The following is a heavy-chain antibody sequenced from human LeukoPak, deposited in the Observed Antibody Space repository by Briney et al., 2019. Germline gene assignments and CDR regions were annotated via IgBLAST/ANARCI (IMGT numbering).Heavy chain of an antibody. CDR2: INPNSGGT. V-gene: IGHV1-2*02. CDR1: GYTFTSYG. Sequence: ASVKVSCKASGYTFTSYGISWVRQAPGQGLEWMGWINPNSGGTNYVQKFQGRVTMTRDTSISTAYMELSRLRSDDTAVYYCARAKRAGYSGYSWGQGTLVTVSS. D-gene: IGHD5-12*01. CDR3: ARAKRAGYSGYS. J-gene: IGHJ4*02.